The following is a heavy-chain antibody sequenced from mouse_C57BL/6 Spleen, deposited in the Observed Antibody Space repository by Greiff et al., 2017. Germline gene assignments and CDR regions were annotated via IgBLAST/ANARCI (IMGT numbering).Heavy chain of an antibody. CDR2: ISSGSSTI. Sequence: EVQRVESGGGLVKPGGSLKLSCAASGFTSSDYGMHWVRQAPEKGLEWVAYISSGSSTIYYADTVKGRFTISRDNAKNTLFLQMTSLRSEDTAMYYCARGYYGSSHWYFDVWGTGTTVTVSS. CDR1: GFTSSDYG. D-gene: IGHD1-1*01. CDR3: ARGYYGSSHWYFDV. V-gene: IGHV5-17*01. J-gene: IGHJ1*03.